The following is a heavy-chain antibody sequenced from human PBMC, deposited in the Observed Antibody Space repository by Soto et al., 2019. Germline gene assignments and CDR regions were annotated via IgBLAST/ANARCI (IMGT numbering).Heavy chain of an antibody. CDR2: INHSGST. Sequence: QVQLQQWGAGLLKPSETLSLTCAVYGGSFSGYYWSWIRQPPGKVLVWIGEINHSGSTNYNASLKSRVTISVDTSKHQFSLKLSSVTAADTAVYYCARGQKGGDNNWFDPWGQGTLVTVSS. CDR3: ARGQKGGDNNWFDP. V-gene: IGHV4-34*01. D-gene: IGHD2-21*02. CDR1: GGSFSGYY. J-gene: IGHJ5*02.